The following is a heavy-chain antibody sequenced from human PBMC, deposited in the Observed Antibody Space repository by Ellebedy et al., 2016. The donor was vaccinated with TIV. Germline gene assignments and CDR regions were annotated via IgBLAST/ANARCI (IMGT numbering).Heavy chain of an antibody. V-gene: IGHV3-7*01. CDR1: GFTFSSYW. J-gene: IGHJ3*02. CDR3: ARDSDDDAFDI. CDR2: IKQDGSEK. Sequence: GESLKISCAASGFTFSSYWMSWVRQAPGKGLEWVANIKQDGSEKYYVDSVKGRFTISRDNAKNSLYLQMNSLRAEDTAVYYCARDSDDDAFDIWGQGTMVTVSS.